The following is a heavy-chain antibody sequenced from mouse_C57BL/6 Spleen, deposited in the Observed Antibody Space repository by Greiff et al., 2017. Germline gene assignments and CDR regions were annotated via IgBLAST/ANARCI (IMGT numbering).Heavy chain of an antibody. V-gene: IGHV5-6*01. D-gene: IGHD2-4*01. CDR1: GFTFSSYG. CDR2: ISSGGSYT. J-gene: IGHJ4*01. CDR3: ARHTYYDYERNYAMDY. Sequence: EVQLVESGGDLVKPGGSLKLSCAASGFTFSSYGMSWVRQTPDKRLEWVATISSGGSYTYYPDSVKGRVTISRDNAKNTLYLQMSSLKSEDTAMYYCARHTYYDYERNYAMDYWGQGTSVTVSS.